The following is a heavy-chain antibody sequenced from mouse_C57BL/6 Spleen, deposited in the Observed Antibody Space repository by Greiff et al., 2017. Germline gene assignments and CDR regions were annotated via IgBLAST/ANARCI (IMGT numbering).Heavy chain of an antibody. CDR1: GYSFTDYN. CDR2: INPNYGTT. J-gene: IGHJ3*01. D-gene: IGHD3-2*02. Sequence: EVKLMESGPELVKPGASVKISCKASGYSFTDYNMNWVKQSNGKSLEWIGVINPNYGTTSYNQKFKGKATLTVDQSSSTAYMQLNSLTSEDSAVYYCAREGHSSGYVAWFAYWGQGTLVTVSA. V-gene: IGHV1-39*01. CDR3: AREGHSSGYVAWFAY.